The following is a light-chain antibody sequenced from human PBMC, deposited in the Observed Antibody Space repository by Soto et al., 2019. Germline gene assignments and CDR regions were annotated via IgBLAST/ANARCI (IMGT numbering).Light chain of an antibody. J-gene: IGLJ3*02. CDR1: MRDVGAYNL. Sequence: QSALTQPASVSGSAGQSITISCSGTMRDVGAYNLVSWYQQHPGTAPKLIIYEVRNRPSGISSRFSGSRSGNTASLTISGXXXEDXGDYYCXAXXXXXXXXFGGG. CDR2: EVR. CDR3: XAXXXXXXXX. V-gene: IGLV2-14*01.